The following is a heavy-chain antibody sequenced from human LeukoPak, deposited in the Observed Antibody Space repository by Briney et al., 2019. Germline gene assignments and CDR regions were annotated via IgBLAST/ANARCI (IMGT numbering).Heavy chain of an antibody. J-gene: IGHJ4*02. V-gene: IGHV4-39*01. CDR2: IYYSGST. D-gene: IGHD3-3*01. Sequence: PSETLSLTCTVSGGSISSSSYYWGWIRQPPGKGLEWIGSIYYSGSTYYNPSLKSRVTISVDMSKNQFSLKLSSVTAADTAVYYCARHNDFFPPSGDFDYWGQGTLVTVSS. CDR1: GGSISSSSYY. CDR3: ARHNDFFPPSGDFDY.